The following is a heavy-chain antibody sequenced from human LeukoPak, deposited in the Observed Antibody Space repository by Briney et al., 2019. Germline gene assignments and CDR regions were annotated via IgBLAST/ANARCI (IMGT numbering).Heavy chain of an antibody. CDR2: ISGGGETR. CDR1: GLTFNTYE. D-gene: IGHD4-23*01. CDR3: ARDASGGNLPFDY. J-gene: IGHJ4*02. V-gene: IGHV3-48*03. Sequence: PGGSLRLSCAASGLTFNTYEMNWVRQAPGKGLEWVSYISGGGETRYYADSVKGRFTISRDNGKNSLYLQMNSLRVEDTAVYYCARDASGGNLPFDYWGQRTPVTVSS.